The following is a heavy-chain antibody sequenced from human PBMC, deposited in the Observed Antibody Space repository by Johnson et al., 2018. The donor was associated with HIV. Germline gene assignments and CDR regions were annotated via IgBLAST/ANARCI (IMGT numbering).Heavy chain of an antibody. V-gene: IGHV3-30*18. CDR1: GFTFSSYG. CDR3: AKDAGWSIVGATDGRDAFDI. J-gene: IGHJ3*02. CDR2: ISYDGSDK. D-gene: IGHD1-26*01. Sequence: VQLVESGGGVVQPGRSLRLSCAASGFTFSSYGMNWVRQAPGKGLEWVAVISYDGSDKYYADSVKGRFTISRDNSKNTVYLQMNNLRAEDTAVYYCAKDAGWSIVGATDGRDAFDIWGQGTLVTVSA.